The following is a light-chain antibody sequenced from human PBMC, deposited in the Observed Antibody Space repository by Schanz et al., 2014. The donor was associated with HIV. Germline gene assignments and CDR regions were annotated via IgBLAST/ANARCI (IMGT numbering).Light chain of an antibody. Sequence: QSVLTQPPSVSGAPGQRVTISCTGSRSNIGAGYDVHWYQQLPGTAPKLLIYGNTNRPSGVPDRFSGSKSGTSASLAISGLRSEDEADYYCAAWDGSLSVVFGGGTKLTVL. V-gene: IGLV1-40*01. J-gene: IGLJ2*01. CDR2: GNT. CDR1: RSNIGAGYD. CDR3: AAWDGSLSVV.